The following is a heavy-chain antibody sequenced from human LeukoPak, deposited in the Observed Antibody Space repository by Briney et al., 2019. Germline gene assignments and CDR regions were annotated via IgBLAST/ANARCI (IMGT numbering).Heavy chain of an antibody. CDR1: GFTFSSYD. Sequence: GGSLTLSCAASGFTFSSYDMHWVRPAPGKGPEWLAFIRYDGSNKYYADSVKGRFTISRDNSKNTLYLQMNSLRAEDTAVYYCAKDLGSHVYGDCWGQGTLVTVSS. V-gene: IGHV3-30*02. D-gene: IGHD5/OR15-5a*01. J-gene: IGHJ4*02. CDR2: IRYDGSNK. CDR3: AKDLGSHVYGDC.